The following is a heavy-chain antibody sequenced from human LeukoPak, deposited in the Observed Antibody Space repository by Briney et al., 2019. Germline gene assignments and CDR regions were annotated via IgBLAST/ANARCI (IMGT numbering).Heavy chain of an antibody. J-gene: IGHJ4*02. CDR1: GFTFSSYW. V-gene: IGHV3-7*01. CDR3: ARDLSGVTGYTYGRGIDY. Sequence: GGSLRLSCAASGFTFSSYWMSWVRQAPGKGPEWVANIKKDGSEKYYVDSVKGRFTISRDSAKTSLYLQMNSLRAEDTAVYYCARDLSGVTGYTYGRGIDYWGQGTLVTVSS. CDR2: IKKDGSEK. D-gene: IGHD5-18*01.